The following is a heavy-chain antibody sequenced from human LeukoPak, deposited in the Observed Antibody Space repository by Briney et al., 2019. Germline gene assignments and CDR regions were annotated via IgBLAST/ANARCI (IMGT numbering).Heavy chain of an antibody. CDR3: AKESAIVGATAADY. Sequence: GGSLRLPCAASGFTFSSYAMSWVRQAPGKGLEWVSAISGSGGSTYYADSVKGRFTISRDNSKNTLYLQMNSLRAEDTAVYYCAKESAIVGATAADYWGQGTLVTVSS. D-gene: IGHD1-26*01. CDR2: ISGSGGST. J-gene: IGHJ4*02. V-gene: IGHV3-23*01. CDR1: GFTFSSYA.